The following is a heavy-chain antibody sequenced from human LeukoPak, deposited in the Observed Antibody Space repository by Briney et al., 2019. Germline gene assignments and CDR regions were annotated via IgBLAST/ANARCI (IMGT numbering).Heavy chain of an antibody. CDR2: VSGSGAST. D-gene: IGHD1-26*01. V-gene: IGHV3-23*01. CDR3: ASGESYYLEN. CDR1: GFTFSSYA. Sequence: GCSLRLSCAASGFTFSSYAMNWVRQAPGKGLEGFSAVSGSGASTYYTDSVTGLFTISRDNSKNTLYLQMNRLRAEDTAVYYCASGESYYLENWGQGTLVTVSS. J-gene: IGHJ4*02.